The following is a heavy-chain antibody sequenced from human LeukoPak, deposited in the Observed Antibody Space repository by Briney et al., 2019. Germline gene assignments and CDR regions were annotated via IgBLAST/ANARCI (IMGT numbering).Heavy chain of an antibody. V-gene: IGHV1-69*04. CDR3: ARAGYYDSRAEYFQH. CDR2: IIPILGIA. CDR1: GGTFSSYA. Sequence: SVKVSCKASGGTFSSYAISWVRQAPGQGLGWMGRIIPILGIANYAQKFQGRVTITADKSTSTAYMELSSLRSEDTAVYYCARAGYYDSRAEYFQHWGQGTLVTVSS. J-gene: IGHJ1*01. D-gene: IGHD3-22*01.